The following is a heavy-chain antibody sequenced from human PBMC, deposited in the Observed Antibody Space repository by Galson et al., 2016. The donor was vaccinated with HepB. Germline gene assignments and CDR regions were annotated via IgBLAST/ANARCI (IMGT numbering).Heavy chain of an antibody. CDR2: MSYDGGNK. CDR1: GFTFSNFA. V-gene: IGHV3-30*04. CDR3: ARDKSGGYYGSGTYLRNYYAMDV. Sequence: SLRLSCAASGFTFSNFAVHWVRQAPGKGLEWVAAMSYDGGNKYYADSVKGRFTISRDNFKNTLFLQMNNLRAEDTAVYYCARDKSGGYYGSGTYLRNYYAMDVWGQGTPVTVSS. J-gene: IGHJ6*02. D-gene: IGHD3-10*01.